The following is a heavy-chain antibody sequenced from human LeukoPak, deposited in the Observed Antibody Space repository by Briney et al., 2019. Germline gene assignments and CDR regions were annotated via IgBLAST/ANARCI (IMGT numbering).Heavy chain of an antibody. J-gene: IGHJ5*02. CDR3: ARSVRGPNWFDP. CDR1: GGTFSSYA. Sequence: ASVKVSCKASGGTFSSYAISRVRQAPGQGLEWMGGIIPIFGTANYAQKFQGRVTITADESTSTAYMELSSLRSEDTAVYYCARSVRGPNWFDPWGQGTLVTVSS. V-gene: IGHV1-69*13. CDR2: IIPIFGTA. D-gene: IGHD3-10*01.